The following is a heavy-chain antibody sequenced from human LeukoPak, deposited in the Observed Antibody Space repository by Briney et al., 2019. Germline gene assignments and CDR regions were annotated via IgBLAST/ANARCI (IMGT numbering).Heavy chain of an antibody. Sequence: SENLSLNCAVYGGSFSGYYWSWIRKPPGKGLEWIGEINHSGSTNYNQSLKSRVTISVDTSKNQFSLKLSSVTAADTAVYYCARRGLGWYRHFDYWGQGTLVTVSS. CDR1: GGSFSGYY. D-gene: IGHD6-19*01. V-gene: IGHV4-34*01. CDR3: ARRGLGWYRHFDY. J-gene: IGHJ4*02. CDR2: INHSGST.